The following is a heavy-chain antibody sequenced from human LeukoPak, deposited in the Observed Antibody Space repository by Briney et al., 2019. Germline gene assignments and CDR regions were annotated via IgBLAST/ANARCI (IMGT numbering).Heavy chain of an antibody. CDR3: ARCGEGYYYGSGSASYYYYYYGMDV. CDR1: GFTFSSYS. J-gene: IGHJ6*02. D-gene: IGHD3-10*01. V-gene: IGHV3-21*01. CDR2: ISSSSSYI. Sequence: PGGALRLSCTASGFTFSSYSMNWVRQAPGKGLEWVSSISSSSSYIYYADSVKGRFTISRDNAKNSLYLQMNSLRAEDTAVYYCARCGEGYYYGSGSASYYYYYYGMDVWGQGTTVTVSS.